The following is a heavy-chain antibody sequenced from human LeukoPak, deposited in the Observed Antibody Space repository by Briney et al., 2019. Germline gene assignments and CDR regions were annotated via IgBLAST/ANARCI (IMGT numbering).Heavy chain of an antibody. CDR1: GGSISSYY. V-gene: IGHV4-59*01. Sequence: PSETLSLTCTVSGGSISSYYWSWIRQPPGKGLEWIGYIYYSGSTNYNPSLKSRVTISVDTSKNQFSLKLSSVTAADTAVYYCARGRAARSFNYYYYYYMDVWGKGTTATVSS. D-gene: IGHD6-6*01. CDR3: ARGRAARSFNYYYYYYMDV. J-gene: IGHJ6*03. CDR2: IYYSGST.